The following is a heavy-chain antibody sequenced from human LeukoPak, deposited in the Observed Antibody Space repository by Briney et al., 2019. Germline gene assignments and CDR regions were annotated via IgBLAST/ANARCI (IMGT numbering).Heavy chain of an antibody. J-gene: IGHJ4*02. CDR1: GFTLSDYY. D-gene: IGHD3-16*02. CDR2: IGGGGITT. V-gene: IGHV3-23*01. CDR3: AKGSDGYRPYYFDY. Sequence: PGGSLRLSCAASGFTLSDYYMSWIRQAPGRGLDWVSAIGGGGITTYYADSVKGRFTISRDNSKGTLYLQMNSLRVEDTAVYYCAKGSDGYRPYYFDYWGQGTLVAVSS.